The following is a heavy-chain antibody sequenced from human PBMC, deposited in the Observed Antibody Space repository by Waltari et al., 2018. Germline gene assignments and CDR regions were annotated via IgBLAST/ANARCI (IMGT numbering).Heavy chain of an antibody. D-gene: IGHD3-3*01. CDR3: ATVEWYRMDY. J-gene: IGHJ4*02. CDR1: GFHVSRAW. Sequence: EVQLVESGGGLVQPRGSLRIACAACGFHVSRAWMTWVRQAPGKGLEWVANIKEDGSEGYYVDSVKGRFTISRDNTKNALFLQMNSLRAEDTAAYYCATVEWYRMDYWGQGTLVTVSS. V-gene: IGHV3-7*01. CDR2: IKEDGSEG.